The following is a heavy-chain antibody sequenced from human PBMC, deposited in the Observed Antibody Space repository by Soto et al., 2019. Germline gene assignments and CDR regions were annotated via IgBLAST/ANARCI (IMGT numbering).Heavy chain of an antibody. Sequence: GESLKISCAASKFIFSSYAMSWVRQAPGKGLEWVSTTSGSGDSTYYADSVKGRFTISRDNSKNTLYLHMDSLRAEDTAFYYCAKETGNYGSNWFDPWGQGTLVTVSS. V-gene: IGHV3-23*01. J-gene: IGHJ5*02. CDR3: AKETGNYGSNWFDP. CDR2: TSGSGDST. CDR1: KFIFSSYA. D-gene: IGHD1-7*01.